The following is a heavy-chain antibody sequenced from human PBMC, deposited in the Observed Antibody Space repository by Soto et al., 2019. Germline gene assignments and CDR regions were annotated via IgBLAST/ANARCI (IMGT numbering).Heavy chain of an antibody. CDR2: INQDGSDK. J-gene: IGHJ3*02. D-gene: IGHD3-22*01. CDR1: GFTFTTYW. V-gene: IGHV3-7*04. Sequence: GGSLRLSCAASGFTFTTYWMTWVRQAPGKGLEWVANINQDGSDKYYVDSVKGRFTISRDNAKNSLYLQMNSLSAEDTAVYYCARDPYDSGGYAAFDIWGQGTMVTVSS. CDR3: ARDPYDSGGYAAFDI.